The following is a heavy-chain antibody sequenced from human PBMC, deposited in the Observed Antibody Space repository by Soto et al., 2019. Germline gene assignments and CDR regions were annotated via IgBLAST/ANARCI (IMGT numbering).Heavy chain of an antibody. V-gene: IGHV3-21*01. D-gene: IGHD1-26*01. CDR3: ARVLGGSYYYFDY. CDR2: ISSSSSDI. CDR1: GFTFSTYS. Sequence: EVQLVESGGGLVKPGGSLRLSCVASGFTFSTYSMNWVRQAPGKGLEWVSSISSSSSDIYYADSVKGRLTISRDNAKNSLYLQMNSLRAEDTAVYYCARVLGGSYYYFDYWGQGTLVTVSS. J-gene: IGHJ4*02.